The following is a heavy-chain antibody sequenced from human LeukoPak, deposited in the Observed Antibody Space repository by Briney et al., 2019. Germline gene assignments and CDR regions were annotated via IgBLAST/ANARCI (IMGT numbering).Heavy chain of an antibody. CDR1: GFNVNSEY. J-gene: IGHJ6*03. D-gene: IGHD3-10*01. V-gene: IGHV3-7*01. CDR2: IKQDESER. CDR3: ARLSAYYYGSYFYYYMDV. Sequence: GGSLRLSCVASGFNVNSEYMAWVRQSPGKGPEWVANIKQDESERYTVDSVKGRFTISRDNAKNSVYLHMNSLRAEDTALYYCARLSAYYYGSYFYYYMDVWGKGTTVTVSS.